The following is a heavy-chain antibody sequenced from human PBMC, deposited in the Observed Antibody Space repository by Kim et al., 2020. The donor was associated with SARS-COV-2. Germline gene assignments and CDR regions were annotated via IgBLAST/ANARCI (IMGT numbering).Heavy chain of an antibody. D-gene: IGHD7-27*01. J-gene: IGHJ6*02. Sequence: KFQGRDTIAADKSTSTAYMELSSLRSEDTAVYYCARASNWGSHNYHRGMDVWGQGTTVTVSS. V-gene: IGHV1-69*04. CDR3: ARASNWGSHNYHRGMDV.